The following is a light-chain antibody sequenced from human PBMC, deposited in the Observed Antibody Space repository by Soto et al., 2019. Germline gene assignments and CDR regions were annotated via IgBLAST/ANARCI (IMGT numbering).Light chain of an antibody. CDR2: GAS. V-gene: IGKV1-12*01. J-gene: IGKJ1*01. CDR3: QQSTSIPPWT. CDR1: QGVGNW. Sequence: DIQMTQSPSSVAASVGDRVTITCRASQGVGNWLAWYQQRPGKAPRLLIYGASTLQSGVPSRFSGSGSGTDFTLTISSLQAEDFANYYCQQSTSIPPWTFGQGTKVEIK.